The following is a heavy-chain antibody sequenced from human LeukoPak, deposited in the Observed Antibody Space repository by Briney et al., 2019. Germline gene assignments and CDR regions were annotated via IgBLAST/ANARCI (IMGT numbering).Heavy chain of an antibody. CDR2: IYYSGGST. Sequence: SETLSLTCAVSGASISRNSYYWGWIRQPPGQGLERIGSIYYSGGSTHYNPSLKSRVTISLDTSKNQFSLNLSSVSAADTAVSFCARLESARPDYWGQGTLVTVSS. J-gene: IGHJ4*02. V-gene: IGHV4-39*01. CDR1: GASISRNSYY. D-gene: IGHD6-6*01. CDR3: ARLESARPDY.